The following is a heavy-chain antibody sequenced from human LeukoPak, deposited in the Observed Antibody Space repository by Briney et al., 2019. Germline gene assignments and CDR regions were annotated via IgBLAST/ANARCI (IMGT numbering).Heavy chain of an antibody. CDR3: ASESSGYYPNFDY. J-gene: IGHJ4*02. CDR2: MNPNSGNT. CDR1: GYTFTSYD. V-gene: IGHV1-8*01. D-gene: IGHD3-22*01. Sequence: GASVKVSCKASGYTFTSYDINWVRQAAGQGLEWMGWMNPNSGNTGYAQKFQGRVTMTRNTSISTAYRELSSLRSEDTAVYYCASESSGYYPNFDYWGQGTLVTVSS.